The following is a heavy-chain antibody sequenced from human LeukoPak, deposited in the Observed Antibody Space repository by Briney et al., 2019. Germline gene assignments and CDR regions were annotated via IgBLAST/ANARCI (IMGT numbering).Heavy chain of an antibody. V-gene: IGHV4-4*07. Sequence: SETLSLTCTVSGGSISSYYWSWIRQPAGKGLEWIGRIYTSGSTNYNPSLKSRVTMSVDTSKSQFSLKLSSVTAADTAVYYCARSAKGIAVAGREFDYWGQGTLVTVSS. CDR3: ARSAKGIAVAGREFDY. D-gene: IGHD6-19*01. J-gene: IGHJ4*02. CDR1: GGSISSYY. CDR2: IYTSGST.